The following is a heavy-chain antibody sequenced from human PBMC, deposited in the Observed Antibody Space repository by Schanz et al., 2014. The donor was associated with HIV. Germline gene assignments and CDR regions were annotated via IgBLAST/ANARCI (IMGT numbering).Heavy chain of an antibody. CDR2: ITDSGDKT. V-gene: IGHV3-23*01. CDR1: GFTFRSYA. CDR3: AKPEYDSRGNSQSHFDY. J-gene: IGHJ4*02. D-gene: IGHD3-22*01. Sequence: EVQLLESGGGLVQPGGSLRLTCAASGFTFRSYAMTWVRQAPGKGLEWVSSITDSGDKTDYTDSVKGRFTISRDNSKNTLYLQMTTLRIDDTAVYYCAKPEYDSRGNSQSHFDYWGQGTLVTVSS.